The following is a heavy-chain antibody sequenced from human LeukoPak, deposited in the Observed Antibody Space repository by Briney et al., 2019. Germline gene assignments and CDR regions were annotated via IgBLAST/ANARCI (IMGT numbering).Heavy chain of an antibody. CDR1: GGSISSYY. V-gene: IGHV4-4*07. J-gene: IGHJ4*02. CDR2: IYTSGST. CDR3: ARTLRGVTLDY. Sequence: PSETLSLTCTVSGGSISSYYWSWIRQPAGKGLEWIGRIYTSGSTNYDPSLKSRVTISVDKSKNQFSLKLSSVTAADTAVYYCARTLRGVTLDYWGQGTLVTVSS. D-gene: IGHD3-10*01.